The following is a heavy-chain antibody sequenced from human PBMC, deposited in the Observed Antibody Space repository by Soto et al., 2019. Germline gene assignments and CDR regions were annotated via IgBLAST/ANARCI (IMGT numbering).Heavy chain of an antibody. CDR1: GLTFSNYA. J-gene: IGHJ4*02. CDR2: MSGSRSTT. CDR3: AKNQERELPRVIDF. Sequence: EVRLLESGGGLVKPGGSLRLSCATSGLTFSNYAMSWVRQAPGGGLEWVSSMSGSRSTTYYADSVRGRFTISRDRSNKTLYLQMSSLRAEDTALYYCAKNQERELPRVIDFWGQGTLVTVSS. V-gene: IGHV3-23*01. D-gene: IGHD1-7*01.